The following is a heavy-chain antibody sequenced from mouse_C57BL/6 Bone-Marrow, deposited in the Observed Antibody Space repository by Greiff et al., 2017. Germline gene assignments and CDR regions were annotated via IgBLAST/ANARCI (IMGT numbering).Heavy chain of an antibody. Sequence: QVQLQQSGPELVRPGASVKISCKAPGYTFTSHWMQWVRQRPGQGLEWIGEIFPGSGSTYYNEKFKGKATLTVDTSSSTAYMQLSSLTSEVSAVYFGARERFWLRGASDYWGQGTSVTVSA. J-gene: IGHJ4*01. CDR3: ARERFWLRGASDY. CDR2: IFPGSGST. D-gene: IGHD2-2*01. CDR1: GYTFTSHW. V-gene: IGHV1-56*01.